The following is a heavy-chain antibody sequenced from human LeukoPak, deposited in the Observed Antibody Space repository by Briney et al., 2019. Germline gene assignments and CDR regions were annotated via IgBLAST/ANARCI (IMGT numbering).Heavy chain of an antibody. Sequence: PSETLSLTCSVSGGSISNSSYYWGWIRQPPGKGLEWIGSIYYSVRTYYNPSLESRVTISVDTSKNQFSLKLSSVTAADTAVYYCARPLSVTFGGVIDPWFDPWGQGTLVTVSS. CDR3: ARPLSVTFGGVIDPWFDP. V-gene: IGHV4-39*01. J-gene: IGHJ5*02. CDR1: GGSISNSSYY. D-gene: IGHD3-16*02. CDR2: IYYSVRT.